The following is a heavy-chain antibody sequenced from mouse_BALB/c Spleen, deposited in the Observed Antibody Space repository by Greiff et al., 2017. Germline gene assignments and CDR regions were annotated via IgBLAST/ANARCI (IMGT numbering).Heavy chain of an antibody. CDR2: IWSGGST. Sequence: QVQLKESGPGLVQPSQSLSITCTVSGFSLTSYGVHWVRQSPGKGLEWLGVIWSGGSTDYNAAFISRLSISKDNSKSQVFFKMNSLQANDTAIYYCARNWELGGLYYFDYWGQGTTLTVSS. D-gene: IGHD4-1*01. CDR1: GFSLTSYG. V-gene: IGHV2-2*02. J-gene: IGHJ2*01. CDR3: ARNWELGGLYYFDY.